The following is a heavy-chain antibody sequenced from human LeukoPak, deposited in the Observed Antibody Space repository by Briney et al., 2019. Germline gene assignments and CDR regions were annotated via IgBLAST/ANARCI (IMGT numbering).Heavy chain of an antibody. Sequence: ASVKVSCKASGGTFSSYAISWVRQAPGQGLERMGGIIPIFGTANYAQKFQGRVTITTDESTSTAYMELSSLRSEDTAVYYCARVTVTTTIEHYWGQGTLVTVSS. CDR2: IIPIFGTA. CDR3: ARVTVTTTIEHY. CDR1: GGTFSSYA. V-gene: IGHV1-69*05. J-gene: IGHJ4*02. D-gene: IGHD4-17*01.